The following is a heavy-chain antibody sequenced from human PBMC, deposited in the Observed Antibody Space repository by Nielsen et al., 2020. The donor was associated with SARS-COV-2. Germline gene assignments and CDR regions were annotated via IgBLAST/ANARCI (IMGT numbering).Heavy chain of an antibody. CDR1: GGSFSGYY. V-gene: IGHV4-34*01. D-gene: IGHD2-15*01. J-gene: IGHJ6*02. CDR2: INHSGST. CDR3: ARAFGCSGGSCHYYYYGMDV. Sequence: GSLRLSCAVYGGSFSGYYWSWIRQPPGKGLEWIGEINHSGSTNYNPSLKSRVTISVDTSKNQFSLKLSSVTAADTAVYYCARAFGCSGGSCHYYYYGMDVWGQGTTVTVSS.